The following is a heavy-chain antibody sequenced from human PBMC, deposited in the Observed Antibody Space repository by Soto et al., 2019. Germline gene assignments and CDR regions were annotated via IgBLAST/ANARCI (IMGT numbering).Heavy chain of an antibody. CDR2: IIPIFGTA. CDR1: GGTFSSYA. J-gene: IGHJ3*02. D-gene: IGHD7-27*01. Sequence: ASVKVSCKASGGTFSSYAISWVRQAPGQGLEWMGGIIPIFGTANYAQKFQGRVTITADESTSTAYMELSSLRSEDTAVYYYARDVNLGISHDIWGQGTMVTVSS. CDR3: ARDVNLGISHDI. V-gene: IGHV1-69*13.